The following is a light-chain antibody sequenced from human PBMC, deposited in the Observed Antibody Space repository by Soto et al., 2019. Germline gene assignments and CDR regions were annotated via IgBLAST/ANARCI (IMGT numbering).Light chain of an antibody. CDR3: SSYPTIKTVI. CDR1: SSDVGAYNY. J-gene: IGLJ2*01. V-gene: IGLV2-14*01. Sequence: QSVLAQPASVSGSPGQSITISCTGTSSDVGAYNYVSWYHQHHPGKAPELIIYDVTDRPSGVSTLFSGSKSGNTASLTISGLQAEDEGDYYCSSYPTIKTVIFGGGTKLTVL. CDR2: DVT.